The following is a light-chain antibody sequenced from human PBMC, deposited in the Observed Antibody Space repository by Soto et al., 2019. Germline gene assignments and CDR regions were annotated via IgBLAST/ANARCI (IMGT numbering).Light chain of an antibody. J-gene: IGKJ1*01. CDR1: QSVSSN. CDR2: GAS. CDR3: QQYSNWPPWT. V-gene: IGKV3-15*01. Sequence: IVVTQSPSTLSVSPWERATLSCRASQSVSSNLPWYQQKPGQAPRLLIYGASTRATGIPARFSGSGSGTEFTLTISSLQSADFAVYSCQQYSNWPPWTFGQGTKVDIK.